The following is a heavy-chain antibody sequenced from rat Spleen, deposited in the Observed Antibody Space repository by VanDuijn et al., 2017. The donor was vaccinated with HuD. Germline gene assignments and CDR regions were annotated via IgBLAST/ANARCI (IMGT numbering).Heavy chain of an antibody. Sequence: EVQVVESGGGLVRPGRSLKLSCAASGFTFSNYDMAWVRQAPTKGLEWIASISPSGGTIYYRDSVKGRLTISRDNAKSTLYLQMDSLRTEDTATYYCATAEQLIFDYWGQGTLVTVSS. D-gene: IGHD1-10*01. J-gene: IGHJ3*01. V-gene: IGHV5S23*01. CDR1: GFTFSNYD. CDR3: ATAEQLIFDY. CDR2: ISPSGGTI.